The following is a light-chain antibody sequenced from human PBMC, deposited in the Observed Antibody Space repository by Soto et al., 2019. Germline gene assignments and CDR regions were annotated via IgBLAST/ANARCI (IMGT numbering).Light chain of an antibody. V-gene: IGLV2-14*01. Sequence: QSVLTQPASVSGSPGQSITISCTGTSSDVAVYNYVSWYQQHPGKAPKLMIYDVSNRPSGVSNRFSGSKSGNTASLTISGLQAEDEDDYYCNSYTSSSTLVVFGGGTKLTVL. CDR3: NSYTSSSTLVV. CDR2: DVS. J-gene: IGLJ2*01. CDR1: SSDVAVYNY.